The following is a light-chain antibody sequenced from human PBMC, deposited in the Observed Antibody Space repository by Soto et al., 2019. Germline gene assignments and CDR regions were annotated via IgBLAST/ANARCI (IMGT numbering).Light chain of an antibody. J-gene: IGKJ4*01. V-gene: IGKV3-20*01. CDR3: QQYGSSPLT. Sequence: ITQSPTTLSVSPEERATLSCRTSQSISSNLAWYQQKPGQAPRLLISGASSRATGIPDRFSGSGSGTDFTLTISRLEPEDFAVYYCQQYGSSPLTFGGGTKVDIK. CDR2: GAS. CDR1: QSISSN.